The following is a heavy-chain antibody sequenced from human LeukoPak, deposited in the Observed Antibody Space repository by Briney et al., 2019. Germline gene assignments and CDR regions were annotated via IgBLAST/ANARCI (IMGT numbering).Heavy chain of an antibody. J-gene: IGHJ4*02. CDR3: ARGRRRDGYSY. CDR1: GGTFSSYA. Sequence: GASVKVSCKASGGTFSSYAISWVRQATGQGLEWMGWMNPNSGNTGYAQKFQGRVTMTRNTSISTAYMELSSLRSEDTAVYYCARGRRRDGYSYWGQGTLVTVSS. V-gene: IGHV1-8*02. D-gene: IGHD5-24*01. CDR2: MNPNSGNT.